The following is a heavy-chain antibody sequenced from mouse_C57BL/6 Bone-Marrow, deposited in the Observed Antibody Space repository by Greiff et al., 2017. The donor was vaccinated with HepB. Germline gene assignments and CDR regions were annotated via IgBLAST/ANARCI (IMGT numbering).Heavy chain of an antibody. CDR3: ARDATGTFAMDY. D-gene: IGHD4-1*01. V-gene: IGHV7-1*01. Sequence: EVNLVESGGGLVQSGRSLRLSCATSGFTFSDFYMEWVRQAPGKGLEWIAASRNKANDYTTEYSASVKGRFIVSRDTSQSILYLQMNALRAEDTAIYYCARDATGTFAMDYWGQGTSVTVSS. J-gene: IGHJ4*01. CDR1: GFTFSDFY. CDR2: SRNKANDYTT.